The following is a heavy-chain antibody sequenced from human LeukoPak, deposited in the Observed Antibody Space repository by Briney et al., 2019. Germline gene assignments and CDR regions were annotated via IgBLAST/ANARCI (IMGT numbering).Heavy chain of an antibody. CDR1: GFTFSSYA. D-gene: IGHD3-10*01. CDR3: AKEGYYGSGSYYFDY. Sequence: GGSLRLSCAASGFTFSSYAMSWVRQAPGKGLEWVSAISGSGGSTYYADSVKGRFTISRDNSENTLYLQMNSLRAEDTAVYYCAKEGYYGSGSYYFDYWGQGTLVTVSS. CDR2: ISGSGGST. V-gene: IGHV3-23*01. J-gene: IGHJ4*02.